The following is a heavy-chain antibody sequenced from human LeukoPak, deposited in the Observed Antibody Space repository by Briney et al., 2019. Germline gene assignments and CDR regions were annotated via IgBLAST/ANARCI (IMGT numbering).Heavy chain of an antibody. J-gene: IGHJ4*02. D-gene: IGHD5-12*01. CDR3: ARVRATFSPHFDN. CDR1: GFTFSSYW. V-gene: IGHV3-74*01. CDR2: INSDGSIT. Sequence: GGSLRLSCAASGFTFSSYWMHWVRQAPGKGLMWVSRINSDGSITDYADSVKGRFTISRDNAKNTLYLQMNSLRAEDTAVYYCARVRATFSPHFDNWGQGTLVTVSS.